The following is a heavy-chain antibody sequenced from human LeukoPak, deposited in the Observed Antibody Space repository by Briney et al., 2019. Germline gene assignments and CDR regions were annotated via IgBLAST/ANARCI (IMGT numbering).Heavy chain of an antibody. Sequence: GGSLRLSCAASGFTFSSYGMHWVRQAPGKGLEWVTFIRYDGNNKYYAGSVKGRFTISRDNSKNTLYMLMNSLRAEDTAVYYCAKTLPTFYGSGSYYKNPIDYWGQGTLVTVSS. CDR2: IRYDGNNK. J-gene: IGHJ4*02. V-gene: IGHV3-30*02. CDR1: GFTFSSYG. D-gene: IGHD3-10*01. CDR3: AKTLPTFYGSGSYYKNPIDY.